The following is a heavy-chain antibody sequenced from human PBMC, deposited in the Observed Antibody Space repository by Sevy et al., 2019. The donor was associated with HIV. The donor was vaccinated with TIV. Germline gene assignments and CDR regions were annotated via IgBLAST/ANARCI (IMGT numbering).Heavy chain of an antibody. D-gene: IGHD2-2*01. CDR3: AGCSSTSCYPPIWLDP. Sequence: GGSLRLSCAASGFTFSSYAMSWVRQDPGKGLEWVSAISGSGGSTYYADSVKGRFTISRDNSKNTLYLQMNSLGAEDTAVYYCAGCSSTSCYPPIWLDPWGQGTLVTVS. J-gene: IGHJ5*02. CDR1: GFTFSSYA. CDR2: ISGSGGST. V-gene: IGHV3-23*01.